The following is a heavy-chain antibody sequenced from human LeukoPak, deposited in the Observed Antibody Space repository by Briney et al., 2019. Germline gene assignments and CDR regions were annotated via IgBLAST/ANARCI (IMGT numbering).Heavy chain of an antibody. Sequence: ASVKVSCKASGYTFTDNYMHWVRQAPGQGLEWMGCINPNIGDTNYAQKFQDRVIMTRDTSISTAYMELSRLRSDDTAVYYCARDLGTSGTTTYYYHYGMDVWGQGTTVTVSS. CDR2: INPNIGDT. D-gene: IGHD1-1*01. J-gene: IGHJ6*02. CDR3: ARDLGTSGTTTYYYHYGMDV. CDR1: GYTFTDNY. V-gene: IGHV1-2*02.